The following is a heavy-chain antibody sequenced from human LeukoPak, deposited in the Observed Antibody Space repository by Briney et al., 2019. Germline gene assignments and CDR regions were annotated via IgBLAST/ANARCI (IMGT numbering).Heavy chain of an antibody. V-gene: IGHV4-39*01. CDR3: ARHPRPRGYSSGWPTGNTHYFDY. CDR2: IYYSGST. Sequence: PSETLSLTCTVSGGSISSSSYYWGWIRQPPGKGLEWIGSIYYSGSTYYNPSLKSRVTISVVTSKNQFSLKLSSVTAADTAVYYCARHPRPRGYSSGWPTGNTHYFDYWGQGTLVTVSS. CDR1: GGSISSSSYY. J-gene: IGHJ4*02. D-gene: IGHD6-19*01.